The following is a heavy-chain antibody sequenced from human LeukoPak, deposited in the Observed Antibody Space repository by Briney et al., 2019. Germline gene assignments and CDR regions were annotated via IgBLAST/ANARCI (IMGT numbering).Heavy chain of an antibody. CDR1: GYTFTSYG. D-gene: IGHD3-22*01. CDR2: INPSGGST. Sequence: ASVKVSCKASGYTFTSYGISWVRQAPGQGLEWMGWINPSGGSTSYAQKFQGRVTMTRDTSTSTVYMELSSLRSEDTAVYYCARPTYYYDSSGYYFDYWGQGTLVTVSS. J-gene: IGHJ4*02. CDR3: ARPTYYYDSSGYYFDY. V-gene: IGHV1-46*01.